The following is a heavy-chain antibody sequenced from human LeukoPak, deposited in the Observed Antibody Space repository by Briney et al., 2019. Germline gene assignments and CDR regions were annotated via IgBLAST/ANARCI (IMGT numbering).Heavy chain of an antibody. J-gene: IGHJ6*03. V-gene: IGHV3-53*01. CDR1: GFTVSSNY. D-gene: IGHD3-22*01. CDR3: ARDSSYDSSGYYGGYYYYMGV. Sequence: GGSLRLSCAASGFTVSSNYMSWVRQAPGKGLEWVSVIYSCGSTYYADSVKGRFTISRDNSKNTLYLQMNNLRAEDTAVYYCARDSSYDSSGYYGGYYYYMGVWGKGTTVTVSS. CDR2: IYSCGST.